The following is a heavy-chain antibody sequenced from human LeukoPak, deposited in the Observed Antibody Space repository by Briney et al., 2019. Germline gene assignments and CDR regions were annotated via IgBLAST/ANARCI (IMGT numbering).Heavy chain of an antibody. Sequence: GGSLRLSCAASGFTFSSYAMSWVRQAPGKGLEWVSAISGSGGSTYYADSVKGRFTISRDNSKNTLYLQMNSLRAEDTAIYYCAKNGDRGAYCTGGTRYPYFYYYMDVWGKGTTVTI. CDR2: ISGSGGST. CDR1: GFTFSSYA. D-gene: IGHD2-15*01. CDR3: AKNGDRGAYCTGGTRYPYFYYYMDV. V-gene: IGHV3-23*01. J-gene: IGHJ6*03.